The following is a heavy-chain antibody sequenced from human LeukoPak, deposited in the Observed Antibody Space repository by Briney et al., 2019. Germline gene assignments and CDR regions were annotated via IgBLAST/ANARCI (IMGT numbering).Heavy chain of an antibody. V-gene: IGHV3-64*01. J-gene: IGHJ4*02. CDR3: ARAGDSYGSGSYVDY. CDR1: GFTFSSYA. D-gene: IGHD3-10*01. CDR2: ISSNGGST. Sequence: PGGSLRLSCAAPGFTFSSYAMHWVRQAPGKGLEYVSAISSNGGSTYYANSVKGRFTISRDNSKNTLYLQMGSLRAEDMAVYYCARAGDSYGSGSYVDYWGQGTLVTVSS.